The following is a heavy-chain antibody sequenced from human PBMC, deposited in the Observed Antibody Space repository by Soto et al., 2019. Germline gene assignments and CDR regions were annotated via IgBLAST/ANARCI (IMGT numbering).Heavy chain of an antibody. CDR3: ARRAETNGWNGFGADKYYFDF. Sequence: VKVSCKASGYTFTSYDIYWVRQATGQGLEWMGWMNPNTGNSAYAQKFQGRVTVTSDTSINTVHMELNSLRSEDTAVYYCARRAETNGWNGFGADKYYFDFWGQGTLVTVSS. V-gene: IGHV1-8*01. J-gene: IGHJ4*02. D-gene: IGHD1-1*01. CDR2: MNPNTGNS. CDR1: GYTFTSYD.